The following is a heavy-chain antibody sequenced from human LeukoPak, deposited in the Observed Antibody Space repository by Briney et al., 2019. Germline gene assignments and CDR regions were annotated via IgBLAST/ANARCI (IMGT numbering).Heavy chain of an antibody. Sequence: GASVKVSCKTSGYTFTGYYIHWVRQAPGQGLEWMGWINPNSGGTNYAQKFQGRVSMTRDTSISTAYMELSRLRSDDTAVYYCARYQAALAARPFDYWGQGTLVTVSS. CDR3: ARYQAALAARPFDY. J-gene: IGHJ4*02. CDR2: INPNSGGT. D-gene: IGHD6-6*01. V-gene: IGHV1-2*02. CDR1: GYTFTGYY.